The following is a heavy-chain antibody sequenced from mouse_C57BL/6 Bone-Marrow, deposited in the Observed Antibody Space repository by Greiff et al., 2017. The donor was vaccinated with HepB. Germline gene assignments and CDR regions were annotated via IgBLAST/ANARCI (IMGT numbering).Heavy chain of an antibody. J-gene: IGHJ1*03. V-gene: IGHV5-12*01. CDR3: ARLVVAPYWYFDV. D-gene: IGHD1-1*01. Sequence: EVMLVESGGGLVQPGGSLKLSCAASGFTFSDYYMYWVRQTPEKRLEWVAYISNGGGSTYYPDTVKGRFTISRDNAKNTLYLQMSRLKSEDTAMYYCARLVVAPYWYFDVWGTGTTVTVSS. CDR1: GFTFSDYY. CDR2: ISNGGGST.